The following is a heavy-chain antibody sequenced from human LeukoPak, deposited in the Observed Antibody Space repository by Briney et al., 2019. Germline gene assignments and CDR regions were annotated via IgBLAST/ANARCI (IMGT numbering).Heavy chain of an antibody. CDR2: INHSGST. J-gene: IGHJ4*02. CDR3: ARDPHD. CDR1: GGSFSGYY. Sequence: TSETLSLTCAVYGGSFSGYYWSWIRQPPGKGLEWIGEINHSGSTNYNPSLKSRVTISVDTSKNQLSLKVSSVTAADTAVYYCARDPHDWGQGTLVTVSS. V-gene: IGHV4-34*01.